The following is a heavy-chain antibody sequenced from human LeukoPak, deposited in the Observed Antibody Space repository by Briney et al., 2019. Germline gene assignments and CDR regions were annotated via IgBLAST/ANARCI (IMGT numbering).Heavy chain of an antibody. D-gene: IGHD3-22*01. J-gene: IGHJ4*02. CDR1: GFTFSDYY. V-gene: IGHV3-11*04. CDR2: ISTSGSTI. Sequence: GGSLRLSCAASGFTFSDYYMSWIRQSPGNGLEWVSYISTSGSTIYYADSVKGRFTVSRGNAKNSLFLQMNSLRAEDTAVYYCARVVSENSGYQGYWGQGTLVTVSS. CDR3: ARVVSENSGYQGY.